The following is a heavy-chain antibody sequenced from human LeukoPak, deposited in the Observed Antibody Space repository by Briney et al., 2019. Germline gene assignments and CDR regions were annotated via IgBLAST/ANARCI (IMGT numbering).Heavy chain of an antibody. J-gene: IGHJ4*02. Sequence: PGGSLRLFCVGSVFTFSSLAMNWVRQAPGKGLEWVSSISSDSSDIHYVDSVKARFTISRDNARNSLYLQMNNLRAEDTAVYFCASLPWLVRWIYYWGQGTLVAVSS. CDR1: VFTFSSLA. CDR3: ASLPWLVRWIYY. CDR2: ISSDSSDI. D-gene: IGHD6-19*01. V-gene: IGHV3-21*06.